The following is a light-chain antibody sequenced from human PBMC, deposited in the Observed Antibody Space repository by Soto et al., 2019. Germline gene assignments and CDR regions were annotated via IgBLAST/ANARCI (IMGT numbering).Light chain of an antibody. J-gene: IGKJ2*01. CDR3: QHRSNSPPYI. Sequence: EIVLTQSPATLSLSPGERATLSCRASQSVSSYLAWYQQQPGQAPRLLIYDASNRATGIPARFSGGGSGTDFTLTISSLESEDFAFYSCQHRSNSPPYIFGQGTKLEIK. CDR1: QSVSSY. CDR2: DAS. V-gene: IGKV3-11*01.